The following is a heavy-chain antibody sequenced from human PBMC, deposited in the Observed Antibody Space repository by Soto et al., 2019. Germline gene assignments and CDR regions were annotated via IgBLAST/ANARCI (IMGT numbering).Heavy chain of an antibody. J-gene: IGHJ4*02. CDR1: GDTFSTHS. CDR2: SIPLFGTT. D-gene: IGHD5-18*01. CDR3: ARSGYSFAPSYDN. V-gene: IGHV1-69*06. Sequence: QVQLVQSGAEVKKPGSSVNVSCKTSGDTFSTHSITWVRQAPGQGLEWMGGSIPLFGTTGYAQKFQGRVTITADKSTNPAYMELSSLRYEDTAVYYCARSGYSFAPSYDNWGQGTLVTVSS.